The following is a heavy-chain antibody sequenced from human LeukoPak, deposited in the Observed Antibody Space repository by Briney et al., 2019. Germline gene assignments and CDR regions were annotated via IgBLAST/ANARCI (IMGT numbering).Heavy chain of an antibody. CDR3: ARLTQYCSSTSCYPY. CDR1: GFTFSSYA. V-gene: IGHV3-30*04. J-gene: IGHJ4*02. CDR2: ISYEGSNK. D-gene: IGHD2-2*01. Sequence: GRSLRLSCAASGFTFSSYAMHWVRQAPGKGLEWGAVISYEGSNKYYADSVKVRFTISRDNSKHTLYLHMNSLRAEDTAVYYCARLTQYCSSTSCYPYWGQGTLVTVSS.